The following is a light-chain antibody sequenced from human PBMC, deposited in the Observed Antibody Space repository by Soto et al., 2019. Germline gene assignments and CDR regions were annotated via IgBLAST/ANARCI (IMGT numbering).Light chain of an antibody. V-gene: IGKV3-20*01. CDR1: QTVTNDY. Sequence: EIVLTQSPGTLSLSPGERATLSCRASQTVTNDYLAWFQKRPGQAPRLLIYGASSRDTGIPDRFSGSGSGTDFTLTISNLEPEDLAVYYCQQYDSSPKAFGQGTKVEIK. CDR3: QQYDSSPKA. J-gene: IGKJ1*01. CDR2: GAS.